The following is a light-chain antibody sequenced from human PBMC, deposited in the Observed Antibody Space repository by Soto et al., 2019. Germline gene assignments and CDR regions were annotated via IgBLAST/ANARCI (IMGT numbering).Light chain of an antibody. CDR2: DAS. J-gene: IGKJ1*01. CDR3: QQYNNWPPLWT. CDR1: QSVSSN. V-gene: IGKV3-15*01. Sequence: EIVMTQSPATLSVSPGERATLSCRASQSVSSNLAWYQQKPGQAPRLLIYDASTRATGIPARFSGSGSGTEFTLTISSLQSEDFAVYYCQQYNNWPPLWTFGQGTKVEIK.